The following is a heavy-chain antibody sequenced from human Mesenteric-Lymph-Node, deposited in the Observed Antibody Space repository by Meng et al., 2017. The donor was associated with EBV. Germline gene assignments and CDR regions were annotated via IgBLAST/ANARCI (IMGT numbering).Heavy chain of an antibody. CDR2: ISGNNGDT. V-gene: IGHV1-18*01. CDR3: ARHDGAGSYYPLDY. D-gene: IGHD3-10*01. CDR1: GFTFSGYA. J-gene: IGHJ4*02. Sequence: QVPLVQSGGEVKKPGASVKVSCKASGFTFSGYAISWVRQAPGQGLEWMGWISGNNGDTLYAQKLQGRVTLTTDTATNTAFMELRSLRSDDTAVYFCARHDGAGSYYPLDYWGQGTLVTVSS.